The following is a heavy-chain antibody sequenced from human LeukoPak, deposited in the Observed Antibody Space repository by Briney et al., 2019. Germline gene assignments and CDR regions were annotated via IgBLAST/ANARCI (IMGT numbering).Heavy chain of an antibody. CDR2: INSDGTIT. V-gene: IGHV3-74*01. CDR1: GFTFTSYW. Sequence: GGSLRLSCAASGFTFTSYWMHWVRQAPGKGLVWLSRINSDGTITSYADSLEGRFTISRDNAKNTAYLQMNSLRAEDTAVYYCARPGVGFDYWGQGALVTVSS. CDR3: ARPGVGFDY. J-gene: IGHJ4*02.